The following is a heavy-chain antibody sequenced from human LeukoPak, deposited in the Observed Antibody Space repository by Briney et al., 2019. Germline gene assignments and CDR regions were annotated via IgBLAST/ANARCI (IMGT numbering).Heavy chain of an antibody. CDR2: IRYDGSNK. CDR1: GFTFSSYG. CDR3: AKVRSYQLPIDY. V-gene: IGHV3-30*02. Sequence: PGGSLRLSCAASGFTFSSYGMHWVRQAPGKGLEWVAFIRYDGSNKYYADSVKGRFTLSRDNSKNTLYLQMNSLRAEDTAVYYCAKVRSYQLPIDYWGQGTLVTVSS. D-gene: IGHD2-2*01. J-gene: IGHJ4*02.